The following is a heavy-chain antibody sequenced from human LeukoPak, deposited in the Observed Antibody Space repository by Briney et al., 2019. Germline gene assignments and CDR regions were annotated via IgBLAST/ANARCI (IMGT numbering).Heavy chain of an antibody. CDR2: INPNSGGT. D-gene: IGHD3-22*01. CDR1: GYTCIGYY. Sequence: GSVKVSCKASGYTCIGYYMHWVRQSPGKGLEWMGYINPNSGGTNYAQNFQGRVTMTRDTSISTSYMELSRLRYDETAVYYCARGAAFVGFDCISMIVVVGNFDYWGQGTLVTVSS. J-gene: IGHJ4*02. V-gene: IGHV1-2*02. CDR3: ARGAAFVGFDCISMIVVVGNFDY.